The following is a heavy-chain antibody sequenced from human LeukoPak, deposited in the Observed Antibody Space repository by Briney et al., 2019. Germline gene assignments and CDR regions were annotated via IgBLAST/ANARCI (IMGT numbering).Heavy chain of an antibody. CDR1: GYTFTSHG. V-gene: IGHV1-18*01. CDR3: ARDPGGTWGFDY. Sequence: ASVKVSCKASGYTFTSHGLSWARQAPGQGLEWMGWISIYSGNTNYAQKFQDRISMTTDTTTNTAYMELRSLKSDDTAVYYCARDPGGTWGFDYWGQGALVTVSS. CDR2: ISIYSGNT. J-gene: IGHJ4*02. D-gene: IGHD7-27*01.